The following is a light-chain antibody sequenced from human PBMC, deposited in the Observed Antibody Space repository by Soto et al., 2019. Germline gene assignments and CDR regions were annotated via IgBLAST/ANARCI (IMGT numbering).Light chain of an antibody. CDR3: QQYGGSPIT. J-gene: IGKJ5*01. Sequence: DIVLTQSPGTLSLSPGERATLSCSASQSVRSSYLAWYQQRPGQAPRLLISDASNRATGIPDRFSGSGSGTDFTLTISRLEPEEFALYYCQQYGGSPITFGQGTRLEIK. V-gene: IGKV3-20*01. CDR2: DAS. CDR1: QSVRSSY.